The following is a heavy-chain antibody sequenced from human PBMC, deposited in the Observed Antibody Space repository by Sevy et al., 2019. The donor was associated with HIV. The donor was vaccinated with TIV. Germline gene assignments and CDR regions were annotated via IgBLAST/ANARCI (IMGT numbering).Heavy chain of an antibody. J-gene: IGHJ4*02. CDR3: ARGGETTLYYFDY. V-gene: IGHV4-61*02. CDR2: IYTSGST. CDR1: GGSISSGSYY. Sequence: TLSLTCTVSGGSISSGSYYWSWIRQPAGKGLEWIGRIYTSGSTNYNPSLKSRVTISVDTSKNQFSLKLSSVTAADTAVYYCARGGETTLYYFDYWGQGTLVTVSS. D-gene: IGHD3-10*01.